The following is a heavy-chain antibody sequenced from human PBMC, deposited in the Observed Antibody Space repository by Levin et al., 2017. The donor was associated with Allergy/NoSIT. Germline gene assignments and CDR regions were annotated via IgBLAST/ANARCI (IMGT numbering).Heavy chain of an antibody. V-gene: IGHV5-51*01. CDR2: IYPGDSDT. CDR3: ARHEHAYYESSGYPAY. J-gene: IGHJ4*02. CDR1: GYSFTSYW. Sequence: RGESLKISCKGSGYSFTSYWIGWVRQMPGKGLEWMGIIYPGDSDTRYSPSFQGQVTISADKSISTAYLQWSSLKASDTAMYYCARHEHAYYESSGYPAYWGQGTLVTVSS. D-gene: IGHD3-22*01.